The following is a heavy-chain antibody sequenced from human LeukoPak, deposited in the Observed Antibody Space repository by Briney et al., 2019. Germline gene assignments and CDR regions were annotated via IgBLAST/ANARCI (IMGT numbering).Heavy chain of an antibody. V-gene: IGHV1-46*01. J-gene: IGHJ4*02. D-gene: IGHD2-2*01. CDR1: GYSFTIYY. Sequence: SVKLSRNSSGYSFTIYYMHWVRQPPAQGLEWMRVINSSGGSTSYAQKFRGRVTMTRDTFTSTVYMELSSLRSEDTAVYYCARYCSSTSCYEEIFDYWGQETLVPVSS. CDR3: ARYCSSTSCYEEIFDY. CDR2: INSSGGST.